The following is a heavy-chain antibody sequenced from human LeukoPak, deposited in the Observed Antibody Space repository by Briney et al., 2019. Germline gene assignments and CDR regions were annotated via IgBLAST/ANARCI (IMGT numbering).Heavy chain of an antibody. D-gene: IGHD2-8*01. V-gene: IGHV3-7*03. Sequence: AGGSLRLSCEGSAFIFSGHWMNWVRQTPGKGLEWVASIKEDGSERQYVDSVKGRFSISRDNTKDSPFLQLNSLRAEDTAVYYCARAPIVLITPADYWGQGTLVTVSS. J-gene: IGHJ4*02. CDR2: IKEDGSER. CDR3: ARAPIVLITPADY. CDR1: AFIFSGHW.